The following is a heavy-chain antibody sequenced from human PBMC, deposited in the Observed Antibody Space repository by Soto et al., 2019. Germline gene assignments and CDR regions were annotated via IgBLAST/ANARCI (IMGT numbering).Heavy chain of an antibody. CDR3: ARGYCSGGSCSYYFDY. D-gene: IGHD2-15*01. Sequence: ASVKVSCKASGGTFSSYTISWVRQAPGQGLEWMGRIIPNLGIANYAQKFQGRVTMTADKSTSTAYMELSRLRSDDTAVYYCARGYCSGGSCSYYFDYRGQGALVTVSS. CDR1: GGTFSSYT. J-gene: IGHJ4*02. V-gene: IGHV1-69*02. CDR2: IIPNLGIA.